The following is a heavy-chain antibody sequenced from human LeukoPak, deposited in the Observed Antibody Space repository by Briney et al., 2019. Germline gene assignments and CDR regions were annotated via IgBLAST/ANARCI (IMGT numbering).Heavy chain of an antibody. V-gene: IGHV1-69*05. D-gene: IGHD3-22*01. CDR2: AIPVFGTA. CDR3: ARHHYYDGSGYRVFDP. CDR1: GGTFNRYS. J-gene: IGHJ5*02. Sequence: ASVKVSCKASGGTFNRYSITWVRQAPGRGLEYMGGAIPVFGTANYAHNFQGRVTITTDQSTSTAYMELSSLRSEDTAVYYCARHHYYDGSGYRVFDPWGQGTLVTVSS.